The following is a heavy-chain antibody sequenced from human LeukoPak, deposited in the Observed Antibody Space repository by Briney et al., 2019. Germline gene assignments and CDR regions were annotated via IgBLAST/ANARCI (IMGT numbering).Heavy chain of an antibody. Sequence: GGSLRLSCAASGFTFSSYSMNWVRQAPRKGLEGGSAISSSSSYIYYADSVKGRFTISRDNAKNSLYLQMNSLRAEDTAVYYCAREGGLQLWGFGYWGQGTLVTVSS. J-gene: IGHJ4*02. V-gene: IGHV3-21*01. CDR3: AREGGLQLWGFGY. CDR1: GFTFSSYS. D-gene: IGHD5-18*01. CDR2: ISSSSSYI.